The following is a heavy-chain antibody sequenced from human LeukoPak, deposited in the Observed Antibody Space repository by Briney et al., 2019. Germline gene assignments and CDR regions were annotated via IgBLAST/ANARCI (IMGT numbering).Heavy chain of an antibody. CDR3: ARVVFDYFDY. J-gene: IGHJ4*02. D-gene: IGHD3-16*01. V-gene: IGHV1-18*04. Sequence: ASVKVSCKASGYTFTAYYIHWVRQAPGQGLEWMGRISPNTGDTTYAQKLQGRVTMTTDTSTSTAYMELRGLRSDDTAVYYCARVVFDYFDYWGQGTLVTVSS. CDR2: ISPNTGDT. CDR1: GYTFTAYY.